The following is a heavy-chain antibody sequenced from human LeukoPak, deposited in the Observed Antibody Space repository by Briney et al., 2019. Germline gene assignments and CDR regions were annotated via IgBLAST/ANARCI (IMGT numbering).Heavy chain of an antibody. Sequence: ASVKVSCKASGGTVSSYAISWVRQAPGQGLEWMGGITPVFGTANYAQKFQGRATITADESTSTAYMELSSLRSEDTAVYCCARDSWLDCSSTSCPVGWFDPWGQGTLVTVSS. CDR3: ARDSWLDCSSTSCPVGWFDP. V-gene: IGHV1-69*13. D-gene: IGHD2-2*01. CDR1: GGTVSSYA. J-gene: IGHJ5*02. CDR2: ITPVFGTA.